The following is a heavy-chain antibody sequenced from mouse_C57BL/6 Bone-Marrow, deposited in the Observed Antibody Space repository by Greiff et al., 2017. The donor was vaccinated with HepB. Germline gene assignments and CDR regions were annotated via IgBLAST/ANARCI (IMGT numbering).Heavy chain of an antibody. Sequence: EVMLVESGGGLMKPGGSLKLSCEASGFTFSSYTMYWVRQTPEKRLEWVATISGGGGDTYYQDSVKGRVTFSRDNAKNTLYLQMSSLRSEDTALYYCAREVVYYDYYGACCAFWGPGTLVTVSA. D-gene: IGHD2-4*01. V-gene: IGHV5-9*01. CDR1: GFTFSSYT. J-gene: IGHJ3*01. CDR3: AREVVYYDYYGACCAF. CDR2: ISGGGGDT.